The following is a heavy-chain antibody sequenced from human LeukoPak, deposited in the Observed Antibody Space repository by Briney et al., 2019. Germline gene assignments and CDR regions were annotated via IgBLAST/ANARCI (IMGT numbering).Heavy chain of an antibody. CDR3: ARVPQDIVVVVAATPDWYFDL. D-gene: IGHD2-15*01. CDR1: GYTFTSYG. CDR2: ISAYNGNT. Sequence: EASVKVSCKASGYTFTSYGISWVRQAPGHGLEWMGWISAYNGNTNCAQKLQGRVTMTTDTSTSTAYMELRSLRSDDTAVYYCARVPQDIVVVVAATPDWYFDLWGRGTLVTVSS. V-gene: IGHV1-18*01. J-gene: IGHJ2*01.